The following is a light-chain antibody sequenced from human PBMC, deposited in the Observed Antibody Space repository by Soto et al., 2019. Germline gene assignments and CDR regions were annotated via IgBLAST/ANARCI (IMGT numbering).Light chain of an antibody. Sequence: QSVLTQPPSVSGAPGQRVTISCTGSSSNIGAGYDVHWYQQLPGTAPKLLIYGNSNRPSGVPDRFSGSKSGTSASLAITGVQAEDEADYYFQSYDNSLSGYVFGTGTKLTVL. CDR1: SSNIGAGYD. J-gene: IGLJ1*01. CDR3: QSYDNSLSGYV. CDR2: GNS. V-gene: IGLV1-40*01.